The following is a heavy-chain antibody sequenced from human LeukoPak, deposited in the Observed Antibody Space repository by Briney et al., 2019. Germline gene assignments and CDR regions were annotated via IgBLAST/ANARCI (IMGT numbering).Heavy chain of an antibody. CDR3: ARKGEYSSGSYTFDY. Sequence: SVKVSCKASGGTFSSYAISWVRQAPGQGLEWMGGIIPIFGTANYAQKFQGRVTITADESTSTAYMELSSLRSEDTAVYYCARKGEYSSGSYTFDYWGQGTLVTVSS. V-gene: IGHV1-69*13. CDR1: GGTFSSYA. J-gene: IGHJ4*02. D-gene: IGHD6-19*01. CDR2: IIPIFGTA.